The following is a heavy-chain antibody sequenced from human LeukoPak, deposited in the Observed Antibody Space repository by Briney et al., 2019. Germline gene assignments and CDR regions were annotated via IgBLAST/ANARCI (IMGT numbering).Heavy chain of an antibody. CDR3: TKDPLDY. Sequence: GGSLRLSCAASGFTLSSYMMSWVRQAPGKGLEWVSGISGSAGGTFYSDSVRGRFTISRDSPKDTLYLQMNSLRVEDTAVYYCTKDPLDYWGQGTLVTVSS. J-gene: IGHJ4*02. CDR2: ISGSAGGT. CDR1: GFTLSSYM. V-gene: IGHV3-23*01.